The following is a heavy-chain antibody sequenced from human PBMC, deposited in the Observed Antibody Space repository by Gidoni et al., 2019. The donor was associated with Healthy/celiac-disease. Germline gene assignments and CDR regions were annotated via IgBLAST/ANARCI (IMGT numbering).Heavy chain of an antibody. Sequence: QVQLQQWGAGLLKPSETLSLTCAVYGGSFSGYYWSWIRQPPGKGLEWIGEINHSGSTNYNPSLKGRVTISVDTSKNQFSLKLSSVTAADTAVYYCARGRYYYDSSGYSYYFDYWGQGTLVTVSS. V-gene: IGHV4-34*01. CDR1: GGSFSGYY. CDR3: ARGRYYYDSSGYSYYFDY. CDR2: INHSGST. D-gene: IGHD3-22*01. J-gene: IGHJ4*02.